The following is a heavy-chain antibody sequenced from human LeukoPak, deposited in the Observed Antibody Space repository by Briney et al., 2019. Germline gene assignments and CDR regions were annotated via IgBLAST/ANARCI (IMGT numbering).Heavy chain of an antibody. D-gene: IGHD5-18*01. CDR2: ISGSGGST. CDR3: AKGDTAMAGYYFDY. V-gene: IGHV3-23*01. CDR1: GFTFSSYG. Sequence: GESLGLSCAASGFTFSSYGMSWVRQAPGKGLEWVSAISGSGGSTYYADSVKGRFTISRDNSKNTLYLQMNSLRAEDTAVYYCAKGDTAMAGYYFDYWGQGTLVTVSS. J-gene: IGHJ4*02.